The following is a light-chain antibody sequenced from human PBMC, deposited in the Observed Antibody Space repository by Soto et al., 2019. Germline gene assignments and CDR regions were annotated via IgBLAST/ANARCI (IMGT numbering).Light chain of an antibody. J-gene: IGLJ1*01. CDR1: SSNIGNNY. CDR2: SND. Sequence: QSVLTQPPSASGTPGQRVTVSCSGSSSNIGNNYVFSYQHLPRAAPNLLIYSNDHRPPGVSARFSCSKSGSSASLAISGFRFEDEDDYYCAAWYDSRSGTYVFGPGTKLTVL. V-gene: IGLV1-47*02. CDR3: AAWYDSRSGTYV.